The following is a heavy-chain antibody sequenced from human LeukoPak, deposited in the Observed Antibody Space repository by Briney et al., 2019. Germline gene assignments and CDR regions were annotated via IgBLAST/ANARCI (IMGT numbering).Heavy chain of an antibody. CDR3: GKEQSGSYVHAFDP. CDR1: GFTFSSRDW. J-gene: IGHJ5*02. Sequence: GGSLRLSCVASGFTFSSRDWMTWVRQAPGKGLEWVANIKQDGSEKNYVDSVKGRFTISRDNAKNSVDLQMNSLRTDDTAVYYCGKEQSGSYVHAFDPWGQGTVVTVSS. D-gene: IGHD3-3*01. CDR2: IKQDGSEK. V-gene: IGHV3-7*01.